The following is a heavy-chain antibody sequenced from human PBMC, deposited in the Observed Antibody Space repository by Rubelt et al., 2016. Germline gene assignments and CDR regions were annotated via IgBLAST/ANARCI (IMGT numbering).Heavy chain of an antibody. CDR2: IWYDGSNK. Sequence: VQLVESGGGLVQPGGSLKLSCAASGFTFSSYGMHWVRQAPGKGLEWVAVIWYDGSNKYYADSVKGRFTVSRDTSKNTLYLQMNSLRAEDTAVYYCARTRTISYGMDVWGQGTTVTVSS. CDR3: ARTRTISYGMDV. V-gene: IGHV3-33*08. CDR1: GFTFSSYG. J-gene: IGHJ6*02. D-gene: IGHD3-9*01.